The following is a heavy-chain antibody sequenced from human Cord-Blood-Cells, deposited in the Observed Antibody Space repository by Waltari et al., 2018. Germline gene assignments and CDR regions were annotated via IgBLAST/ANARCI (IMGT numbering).Heavy chain of an antibody. D-gene: IGHD6-6*01. CDR3: ASGRIAARPIYYGMDV. Sequence: QVQLQQWGAGLLKPSETLSLTCPVYGGSFSGYYWRWLRQPSGKGLEWSGEINHSGSTNYNPTLKRRVTISVDTSKNQFSLKLSSVTAADTAVYYCASGRIAARPIYYGMDVWGQGTTVTVSS. CDR2: INHSGST. CDR1: GGSFSGYY. V-gene: IGHV4-34*01. J-gene: IGHJ6*02.